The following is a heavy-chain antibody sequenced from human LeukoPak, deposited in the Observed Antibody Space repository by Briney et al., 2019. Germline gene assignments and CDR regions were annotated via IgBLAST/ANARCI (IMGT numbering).Heavy chain of an antibody. D-gene: IGHD3-10*01. J-gene: IGHJ6*02. CDR1: GFTFSSYS. V-gene: IGHV3-21*01. CDR2: ISSSSSYI. Sequence: GGSLRLSCAASGFTFSSYSMNWVRQAPGKGLEWVSSISSSSSYIYYADSVKGRFTISRDNAKNSLYLQMNSLRAEDTAVYYCAGFYGSGSYYNEIYYYYGMDVWGQGTTVTVSS. CDR3: AGFYGSGSYYNEIYYYYGMDV.